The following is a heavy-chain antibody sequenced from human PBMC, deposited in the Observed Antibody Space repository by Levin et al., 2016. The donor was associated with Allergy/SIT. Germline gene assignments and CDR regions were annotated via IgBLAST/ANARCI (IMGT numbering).Heavy chain of an antibody. CDR3: ARDALGGDYFDY. CDR1: GFTFSSYE. Sequence: GESLKISCAASGFTFSSYEMNWVRQAPGKGLEWVSYISSSGHNIYYADSVKGRFTISRDNAKNSLYLQMNSLRAGDTAVYYCARDALGGDYFDYWGQGTLVTVSS. J-gene: IGHJ4*02. D-gene: IGHD3-16*01. V-gene: IGHV3-48*03. CDR2: ISSSGHNI.